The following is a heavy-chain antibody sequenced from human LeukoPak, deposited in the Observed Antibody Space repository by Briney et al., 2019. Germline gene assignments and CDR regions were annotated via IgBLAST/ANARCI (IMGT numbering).Heavy chain of an antibody. Sequence: SGTLSLTCAVSGGSISSSNWWSWVRQPPGKGLEWIGEIYHSGSTNYNPSLKSRVTISVDKSENQFSLKLSSVTAADTAVYYCARTPDYYGSRPTRGAFDIWGQGTMVTVSS. D-gene: IGHD3-10*01. CDR2: IYHSGST. CDR3: ARTPDYYGSRPTRGAFDI. CDR1: GGSISSSNW. J-gene: IGHJ3*02. V-gene: IGHV4-4*02.